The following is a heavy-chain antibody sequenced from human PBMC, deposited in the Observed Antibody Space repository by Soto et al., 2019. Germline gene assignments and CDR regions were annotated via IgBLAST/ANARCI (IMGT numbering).Heavy chain of an antibody. D-gene: IGHD3-10*01. CDR3: ARGYGSGSFDY. CDR1: RGSISNYF. CDR2: ISYSGTT. J-gene: IGHJ4*02. Sequence: SETLSLTCIVSRGSISNYFWTWIRQPPGRGLEWIGYISYSGTTNYNASLKSRVTISVDTSANQFSLKLSSVTAADTAVYYCARGYGSGSFDYWGQGTLVTVSS. V-gene: IGHV4-59*01.